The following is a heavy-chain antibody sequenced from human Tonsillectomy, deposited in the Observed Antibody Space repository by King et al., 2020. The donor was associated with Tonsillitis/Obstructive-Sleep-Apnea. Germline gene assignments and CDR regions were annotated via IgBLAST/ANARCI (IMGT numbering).Heavy chain of an antibody. CDR1: GGSFSGYY. D-gene: IGHD3-3*01. Sequence: VQLQHWGAGLLKPSETLSLTCAVYGGSFSGYYCSWIRHPPGKGLVWIGEVDHSGSTNYNPSLKSRVTMSVDTSKNQFSLRLSSVTAADTAVYYCARGGTYYDFWSSDSWGQGTLVTVSS. CDR2: VDHSGST. J-gene: IGHJ4*02. V-gene: IGHV4-34*01. CDR3: ARGGTYYDFWSSDS.